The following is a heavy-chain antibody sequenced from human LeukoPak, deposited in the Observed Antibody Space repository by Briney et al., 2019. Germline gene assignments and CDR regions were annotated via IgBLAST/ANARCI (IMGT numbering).Heavy chain of an antibody. J-gene: IGHJ6*03. CDR1: GFTFTSYG. D-gene: IGHD3-16*02. Sequence: GGSLRLSCAASGFTFTSYGMHWVRQAPGEGLEWVAFIRYYESKTFYADSGKGRFTISRDNSKTTLYLQMTSMRAEDTALYYCAKAVIPNSYQGTYYMDVWGKGTTVTVFS. V-gene: IGHV3-30*02. CDR3: AKAVIPNSYQGTYYMDV. CDR2: IRYYESKT.